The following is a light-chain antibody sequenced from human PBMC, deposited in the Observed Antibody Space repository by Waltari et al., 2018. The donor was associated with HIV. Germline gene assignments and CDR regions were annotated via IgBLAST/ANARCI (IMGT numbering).Light chain of an antibody. CDR2: WAS. CDR3: QQHYTSPYT. Sequence: DIVMTQSPDSLAVSLGERATINCKSSQCVLNSSSNKNSLAWYQQKSGQPPNLLIYWASTRESGVPERFSGSGSGTDFTLTISSLQAADVAVYYCQQHYTSPYTFGQGTKLEIK. V-gene: IGKV4-1*01. J-gene: IGKJ2*01. CDR1: QCVLNSSSNKNS.